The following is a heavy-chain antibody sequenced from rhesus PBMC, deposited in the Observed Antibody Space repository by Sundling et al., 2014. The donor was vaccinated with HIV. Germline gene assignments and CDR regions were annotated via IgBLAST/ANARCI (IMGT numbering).Heavy chain of an antibody. V-gene: IGHV4S9*01. Sequence: QVQLQESGPGLVKPSETLSLTCAVSGGPISDFYYWNWIRQPPGKGLDWIGNIYGKSATTYYNPSLKSRVAISQDTSKNQFSLNLSSVTAADTAVYYCAIGPPYGHYFDHWGQGVLVTVSS. CDR1: GGPISDFYY. CDR3: AIGPPYGHYFDH. D-gene: IGHD4-29*01. J-gene: IGHJ4*01. CDR2: IYGKSATT.